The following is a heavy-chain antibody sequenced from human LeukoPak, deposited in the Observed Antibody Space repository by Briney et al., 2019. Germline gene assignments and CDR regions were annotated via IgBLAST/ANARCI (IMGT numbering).Heavy chain of an antibody. CDR2: ISYDGSNK. CDR3: AKSGIEAAGSLVYFDY. Sequence: GGSLRLSCAAPGFTFSSYGMHWVRQAPGKGLECVAIISYDGSNKYYTDSVKGRFTISRGNSKNTLYLQMNSLRAEDTAVYYCAKSGIEAAGSLVYFDYWGQGTLVIASS. J-gene: IGHJ4*02. V-gene: IGHV3-30*18. D-gene: IGHD6-13*01. CDR1: GFTFSSYG.